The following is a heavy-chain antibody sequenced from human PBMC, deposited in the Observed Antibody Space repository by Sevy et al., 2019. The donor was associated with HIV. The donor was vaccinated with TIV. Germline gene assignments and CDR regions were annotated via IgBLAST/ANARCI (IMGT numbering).Heavy chain of an antibody. CDR3: ARAFGADQGNFDM. D-gene: IGHD1-26*01. V-gene: IGHV3-74*01. CDR2: IKSDGIST. J-gene: IGHJ3*02. CDR1: GFAFSNYW. Sequence: GGSLRLSCAASGFAFSNYWMHWVRQSPGKGLVWVSRIKSDGISTIYADSVKGRFTISRDNAKNTLYLQMNSLRAEDTAVYYCARAFGADQGNFDMWGQGTVVTVSS.